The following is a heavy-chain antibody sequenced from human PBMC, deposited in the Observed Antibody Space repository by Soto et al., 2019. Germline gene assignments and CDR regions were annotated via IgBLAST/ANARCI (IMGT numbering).Heavy chain of an antibody. J-gene: IGHJ4*02. D-gene: IGHD3-22*01. Sequence: ASVKVSCKASGYTFTSYGIHWVRQAPGQRLEWMGWINAGNGDTKYSREFQGRVTLTRDTSASTAYMELSSLRSEDTAVYYCAKSGGSGGYSYADYWGQGTLVTVSS. CDR3: AKSGGSGGYSYADY. CDR1: GYTFTSYG. V-gene: IGHV1-3*01. CDR2: INAGNGDT.